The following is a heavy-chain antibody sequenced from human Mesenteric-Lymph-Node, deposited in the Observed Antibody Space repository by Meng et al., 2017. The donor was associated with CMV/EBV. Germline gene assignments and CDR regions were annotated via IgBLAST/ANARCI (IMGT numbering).Heavy chain of an antibody. J-gene: IGHJ4*02. CDR3: AKDQGSSGWYSGGFDY. D-gene: IGHD6-19*01. CDR1: GFTYSAYV. CDR2: ISQNGGTT. V-gene: IGHV3-23*01. Sequence: GESLKISCAASGFTYSAYVMSWVRQAAGKGLEWVSGISQNGGTTYYADPVKGRFTISRDNSKNTLYLQMNSLRAEDTAVYYCAKDQGSSGWYSGGFDYWGQGTLVTVSS.